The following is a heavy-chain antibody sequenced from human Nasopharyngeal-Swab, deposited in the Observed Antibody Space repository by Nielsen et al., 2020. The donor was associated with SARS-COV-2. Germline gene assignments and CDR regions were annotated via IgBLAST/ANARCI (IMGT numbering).Heavy chain of an antibody. CDR3: ARLTVLLWFGEPTYMDV. J-gene: IGHJ6*03. D-gene: IGHD3-10*01. CDR2: IYYSGST. V-gene: IGHV4-39*01. Sequence: SETLSLTCTVSGGSISSSSYYWGWIRQPPGKGLEWIGSIYYSGSTYYNPSLKSRVTISVDTSKNQFSLKLSSGTAADTAVYYCARLTVLLWFGEPTYMDVWGKGTTVTVSS. CDR1: GGSISSSSYY.